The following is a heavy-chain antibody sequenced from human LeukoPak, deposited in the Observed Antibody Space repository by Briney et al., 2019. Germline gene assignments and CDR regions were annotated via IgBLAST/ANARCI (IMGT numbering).Heavy chain of an antibody. V-gene: IGHV4-34*01. CDR3: ARGPYYGSGSYHRKGWFDP. Sequence: SETLSLTCAVYGGSFSGYYWRWIRQPPGKGLEWIGEINHSVSTNYNPSLKSRVTISVDTSKNQFSLKLSSVTAADTAVYYCARGPYYGSGSYHRKGWFDPWGQGTLVTVSS. CDR2: INHSVST. D-gene: IGHD3-10*01. J-gene: IGHJ5*02. CDR1: GGSFSGYY.